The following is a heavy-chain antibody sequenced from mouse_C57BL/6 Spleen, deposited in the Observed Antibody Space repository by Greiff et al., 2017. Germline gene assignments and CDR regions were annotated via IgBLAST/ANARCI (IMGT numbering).Heavy chain of an antibody. J-gene: IGHJ3*01. Sequence: VQLQQPGAELVMPGASVKLSCTASGYTFTSYWMHWVKQRPGQGLEWIGEIDPSDSYTNYNQKFKGKSTLTVDKSSSTAYMQLSSLTSEDSAVEDCARRGGHLDSSGYFAYWGQGTLVTVSA. CDR2: IDPSDSYT. CDR3: ARRGGHLDSSGYFAY. CDR1: GYTFTSYW. D-gene: IGHD3-2*02. V-gene: IGHV1-69*01.